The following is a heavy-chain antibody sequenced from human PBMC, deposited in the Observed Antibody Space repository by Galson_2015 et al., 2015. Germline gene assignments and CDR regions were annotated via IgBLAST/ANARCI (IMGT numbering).Heavy chain of an antibody. CDR3: AKMRQWLIDY. V-gene: IGHV3-23*01. J-gene: IGHJ4*02. CDR2: ISGSGDNT. D-gene: IGHD6-19*01. CDR1: GFTFSSYA. Sequence: SLRLSCAASGFTFSSYAMSWVRQAPGKGLEWVSVISGSGDNTYYADSVKGRFTISRDNSKNTPYLQMNSLRAEDTAVYYCAKMRQWLIDYWGQGTLVTVSS.